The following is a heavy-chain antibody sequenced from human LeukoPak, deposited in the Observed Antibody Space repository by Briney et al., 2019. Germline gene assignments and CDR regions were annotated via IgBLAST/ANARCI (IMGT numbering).Heavy chain of an antibody. J-gene: IGHJ4*02. D-gene: IGHD5-18*01. CDR2: ISGSGGST. Sequence: GGSLRLSCAASGFTFSSYATSWVRQAPGKGLEWVSAISGSGGSTYYAGSVKGRFTISRDNSKNTLYLQMNSLRAEDTAVYYCAKKIQLWTKLDYWGQGTLVTVSS. CDR1: GFTFSSYA. V-gene: IGHV3-23*01. CDR3: AKKIQLWTKLDY.